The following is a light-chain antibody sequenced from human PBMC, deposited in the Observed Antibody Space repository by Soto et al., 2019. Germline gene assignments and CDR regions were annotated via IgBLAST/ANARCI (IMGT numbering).Light chain of an antibody. CDR3: CSYAGGASVV. V-gene: IGLV2-23*01. CDR2: EDI. J-gene: IGLJ2*01. Sequence: QSALTQPASVSGSPGQSITISCTGTFSDVGRYNLVSWYQQHPDKAPKLIIYEDIERPSGVSHRFSGSTSGNTASLTISGLQTEDEAKYFCCSYAGGASVVFGGGTKLTVL. CDR1: FSDVGRYNL.